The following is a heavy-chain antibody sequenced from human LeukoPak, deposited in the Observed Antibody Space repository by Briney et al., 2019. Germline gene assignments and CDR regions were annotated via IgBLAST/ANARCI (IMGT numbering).Heavy chain of an antibody. J-gene: IGHJ4*02. CDR2: IKSKADGETT. V-gene: IGHV3-15*01. Sequence: GGSLRLSCAASRFTFINAWMNWVRQAPGKGLEWVGRIKSKADGETTDYAAPVKGRFTISRDDSNNMVYLQMSSLKVEDTAVYYCAIDEPNYAPYDFDYWGQGTLATVSS. CDR1: RFTFINAW. CDR3: AIDEPNYAPYDFDY. D-gene: IGHD4/OR15-4a*01.